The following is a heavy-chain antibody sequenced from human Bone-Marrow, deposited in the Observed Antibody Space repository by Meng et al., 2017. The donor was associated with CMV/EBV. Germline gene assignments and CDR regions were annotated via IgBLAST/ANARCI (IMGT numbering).Heavy chain of an antibody. CDR2: ISYDGSNK. D-gene: IGHD3-22*01. V-gene: IGHV3-30*04. CDR1: GFTFSSYA. J-gene: IGHJ6*02. Sequence: GESLKTSCAASGFTFSSYAVHWVRRAPGKGLEWVAVISYDGSNKYYADSVKGRFTISRDNSKNTLYLQMNSLRAEDTAVYYCARGYYDRMRLYYYGMDVWGQGTTVTVSS. CDR3: ARGYYDRMRLYYYGMDV.